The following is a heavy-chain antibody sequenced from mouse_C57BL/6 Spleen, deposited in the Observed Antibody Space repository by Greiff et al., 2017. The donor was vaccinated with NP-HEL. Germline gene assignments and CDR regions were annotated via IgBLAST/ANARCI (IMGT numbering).Heavy chain of an antibody. J-gene: IGHJ1*03. CDR3: ARSEATGLPWYFDV. Sequence: DVKLVESGAELVKPGASVKLSCTASGFNIKDYYMHWVKQRTEQGLEWIGRIDPEDGETKYAPKFQGKATITADTSSNTAYLQLSSLTSEDTAVYYCARSEATGLPWYFDVWGTGTTVTVSS. D-gene: IGHD3-2*02. CDR2: IDPEDGET. CDR1: GFNIKDYY. V-gene: IGHV14-2*01.